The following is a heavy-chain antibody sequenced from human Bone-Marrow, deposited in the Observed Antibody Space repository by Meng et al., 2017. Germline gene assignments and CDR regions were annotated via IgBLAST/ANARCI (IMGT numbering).Heavy chain of an antibody. J-gene: IGHJ4*02. V-gene: IGHV1-69*05. Sequence: SVKVSCKALGGIFSNYVIRWVRQAPGQGLEWMGGINAVFGTTNYAQKFQGRVTITTDESTSTVYMELTRLTSEDTAVYFCARKAGNCISTTCYSLDYWGQGTLVTVSS. CDR3: ARKAGNCISTTCYSLDY. CDR2: INAVFGTT. D-gene: IGHD2-2*01. CDR1: GGIFSNYV.